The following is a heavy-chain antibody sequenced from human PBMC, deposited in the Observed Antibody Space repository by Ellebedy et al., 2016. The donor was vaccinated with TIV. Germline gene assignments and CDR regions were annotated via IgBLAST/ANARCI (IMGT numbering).Heavy chain of an antibody. D-gene: IGHD5-24*01. V-gene: IGHV1-24*01. CDR2: SDPEDGET. Sequence: AASVKVSCKVSGFTLSDLSVHWVRQAPGKGLEWMGGSDPEDGETIYAQKLQGRVTMTEDTSTDTACMELSSLTSEDTAVYFCSTDRGDGYNFYYWGQGTLVTVSS. CDR3: STDRGDGYNFYY. CDR1: GFTLSDLS. J-gene: IGHJ4*02.